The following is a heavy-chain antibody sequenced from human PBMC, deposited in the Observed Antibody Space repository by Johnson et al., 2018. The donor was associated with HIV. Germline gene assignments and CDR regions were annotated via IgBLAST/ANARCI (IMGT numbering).Heavy chain of an antibody. CDR2: IKQDGSEK. CDR3: ARSYSGNSAFDI. Sequence: MQLVESGGGVVQPGMSLRVSCAASGFTLSSYWMSWVRQAPEKGLEWVANIKQDGSEKYYVDSVKGRFTISRENAKNSVYLQMNSLRAEDTAVYYCARSYSGNSAFDIWGQGTMVTVSS. J-gene: IGHJ3*02. V-gene: IGHV3-7*01. CDR1: GFTLSSYW. D-gene: IGHD1-26*01.